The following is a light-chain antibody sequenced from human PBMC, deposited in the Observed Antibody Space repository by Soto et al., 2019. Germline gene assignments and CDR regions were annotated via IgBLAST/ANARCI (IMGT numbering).Light chain of an antibody. V-gene: IGLV2-8*01. CDR1: SSDVGGYNY. J-gene: IGLJ2*01. CDR2: EVT. Sequence: QSVLTQPPSASGSPGQSVTISCTGTSSDVGGYNYVSWYQQHPGEAPKLIIYEVTKRPSGVPDRLSGSKSGNTASLTVSGLQPEDEADYYCSSYSDSNNPVVFGGGTKVTVL. CDR3: SSYSDSNNPVV.